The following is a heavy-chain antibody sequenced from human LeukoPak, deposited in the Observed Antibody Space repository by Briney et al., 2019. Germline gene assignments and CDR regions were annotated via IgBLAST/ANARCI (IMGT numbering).Heavy chain of an antibody. CDR3: AKGTARYCTGSSCYPLDY. CDR1: GFTFSNYG. CDR2: ISYDGSNK. D-gene: IGHD2-15*01. J-gene: IGHJ4*02. V-gene: IGHV3-30*18. Sequence: GGSLRLSCAASGFTFSNYGIHWVRQAPGKGLVWVTVISYDGSNKYYADSVKGRFTISRDNSKHTLYLEMNSLRAEDTAVYYCAKGTARYCTGSSCYPLDYWGQGTLVTVSS.